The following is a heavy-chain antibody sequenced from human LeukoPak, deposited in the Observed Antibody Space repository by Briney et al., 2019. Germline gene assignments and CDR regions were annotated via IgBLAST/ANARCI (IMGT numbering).Heavy chain of an antibody. J-gene: IGHJ6*02. CDR3: AKDLSSAITSALVLDV. Sequence: GGSLRLACADSGFTFDDYAMHWVRQAPGKGLERVSGITWNRDNIGYGDSVKGRFTISRDNVKNVLYLQMTSLRPEDTALYYCAKDLSSAITSALVLDVSGQGTTVIVSS. V-gene: IGHV3-9*01. CDR1: GFTFDDYA. D-gene: IGHD3-22*01. CDR2: ITWNRDNI.